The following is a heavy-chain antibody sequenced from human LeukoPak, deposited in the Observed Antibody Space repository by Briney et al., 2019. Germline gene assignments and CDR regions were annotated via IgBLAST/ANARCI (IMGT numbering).Heavy chain of an antibody. Sequence: ASVKVSCKASGYTFTGYYMHWVRQAPGQGLEWMGWINPNSGGTNYAQKFQGRVTMTRDTSISTAYMELSRLRSDDTAVYYCARGLYCSSTSCPYYYYGMDVWGQGTTVTVFS. CDR3: ARGLYCSSTSCPYYYYGMDV. CDR2: INPNSGGT. J-gene: IGHJ6*02. CDR1: GYTFTGYY. V-gene: IGHV1-2*02. D-gene: IGHD2-2*01.